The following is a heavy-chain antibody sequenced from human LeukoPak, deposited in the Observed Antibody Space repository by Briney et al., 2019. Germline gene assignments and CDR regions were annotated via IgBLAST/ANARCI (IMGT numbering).Heavy chain of an antibody. CDR2: IIPTFGTA. V-gene: IGHV1-69*05. CDR1: GGTFSSYA. Sequence: SVKVSCKASGGTFSSYAISWVRQAPGQGLEWMGGIIPTFGTANYAQKFQGRVTITTDESTSTAYMELSSLRSEDTAVYYCARGSGRIGAFDIWGQGTMVTVSS. CDR3: ARGSGRIGAFDI. J-gene: IGHJ3*02.